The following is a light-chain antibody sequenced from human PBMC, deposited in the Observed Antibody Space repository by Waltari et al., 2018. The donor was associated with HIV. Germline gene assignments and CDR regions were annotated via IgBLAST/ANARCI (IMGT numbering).Light chain of an antibody. V-gene: IGKV4-1*01. CDR2: LAS. Sequence: DIVMTQSPDSLAVSLGERATINCKSSQTVLYTSNNKNYLAWYQQKPGQPPKLLIYLASTRESGVPDRFSGSGSGTDFTLTISNMQAADVAVYYCQKYYGNPLTFGGGTKVEIK. CDR3: QKYYGNPLT. J-gene: IGKJ4*01. CDR1: QTVLYTSNNKNY.